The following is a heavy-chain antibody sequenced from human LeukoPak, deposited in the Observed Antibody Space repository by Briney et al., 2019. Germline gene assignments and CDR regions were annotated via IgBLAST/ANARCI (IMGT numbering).Heavy chain of an antibody. CDR3: ARVQYYYDSSGYYLNWFDP. CDR1: GGTFSSYA. D-gene: IGHD3-22*01. CDR2: IIPIFGTA. Sequence: GASVKVSCKASGGTFSSYAISWVRQAPGQGLEWMGGIIPIFGTANYAQKFQGRVTITTDESTSTAYMELISLRSEDTAVYYCARVQYYYDSSGYYLNWFDPWGQGTLVTVSS. J-gene: IGHJ5*02. V-gene: IGHV1-69*05.